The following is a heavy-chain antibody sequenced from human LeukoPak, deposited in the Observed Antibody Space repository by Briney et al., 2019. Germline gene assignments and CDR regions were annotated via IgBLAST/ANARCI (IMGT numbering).Heavy chain of an antibody. D-gene: IGHD3-22*01. Sequence: KSSETLSLTCTVSGGSISSYYWSWIRQPAGKGLEWIGRIYTSGSTNYNPSLKSRVTMSVDTSKNQFSLKLSSVTAADTAVYYCARDIYYYDSSGYSAGHWGQGTLVTVSS. V-gene: IGHV4-4*07. J-gene: IGHJ4*02. CDR1: GGSISSYY. CDR3: ARDIYYYDSSGYSAGH. CDR2: IYTSGST.